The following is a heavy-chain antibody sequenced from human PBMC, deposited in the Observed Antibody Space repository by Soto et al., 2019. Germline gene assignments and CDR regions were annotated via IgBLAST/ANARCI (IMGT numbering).Heavy chain of an antibody. Sequence: AGGSLRLSCAASGFTFSSYGMHWVRQAPGKGLEWVAVISYGGSNKYYADSVKGRFTISRDNSKNTLYLQMNSLRAEDTAVYYCAKDRGYCSSTSCHNYYYYYGMDVWGQGTTVTVSS. CDR3: AKDRGYCSSTSCHNYYYYYGMDV. CDR2: ISYGGSNK. J-gene: IGHJ6*02. D-gene: IGHD2-2*01. CDR1: GFTFSSYG. V-gene: IGHV3-30*18.